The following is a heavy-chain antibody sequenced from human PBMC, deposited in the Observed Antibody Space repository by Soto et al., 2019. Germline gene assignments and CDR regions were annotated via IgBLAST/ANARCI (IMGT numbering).Heavy chain of an antibody. Sequence: TSETLSLTCTVSGGSISSGGYYWSWIRQHPGKGLEWIGYIYYSGSTYYNPSLKSRVTISVDTSKNHFSLKLSSVTAADTAVYYCAIAAAGKPYYFDYWGQGTLVTVSS. CDR1: GGSISSGGYY. D-gene: IGHD6-13*01. V-gene: IGHV4-31*03. J-gene: IGHJ4*02. CDR2: IYYSGST. CDR3: AIAAAGKPYYFDY.